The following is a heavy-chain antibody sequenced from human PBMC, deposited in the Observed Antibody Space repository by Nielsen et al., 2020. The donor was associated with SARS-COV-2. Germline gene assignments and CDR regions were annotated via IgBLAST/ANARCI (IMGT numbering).Heavy chain of an antibody. D-gene: IGHD5-12*01. CDR3: AKGTSGYDQSFDY. CDR1: GFTFSSYG. CDR2: ISYDGSNK. J-gene: IGHJ4*02. V-gene: IGHV3-30*18. Sequence: GGSLRLSCAASGFTFSSYGMHWVRQAPGKGLEWVAVISYDGSNKYYADSVKGRFTFSRDNSKNTLYLQMNSLRAEDTAVYYCAKGTSGYDQSFDYWGQGTLVTVSS.